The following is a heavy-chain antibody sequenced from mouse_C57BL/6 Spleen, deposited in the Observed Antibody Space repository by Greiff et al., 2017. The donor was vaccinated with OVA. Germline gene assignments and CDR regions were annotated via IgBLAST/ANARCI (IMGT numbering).Heavy chain of an antibody. Sequence: QVQLQQPGTELVKPGASVKLSCKASGYTFTSYWMHWVKQRPGQGLEWIGNINPSNGGTKYNEKLKSKATLTVDKSYSTAYLQLSSLTSEDSAVYYCARAKNYGSSLYAMDYWGQGTSVTVSS. V-gene: IGHV1-53*01. J-gene: IGHJ4*01. D-gene: IGHD1-1*01. CDR1: GYTFTSYW. CDR3: ARAKNYGSSLYAMDY. CDR2: INPSNGGT.